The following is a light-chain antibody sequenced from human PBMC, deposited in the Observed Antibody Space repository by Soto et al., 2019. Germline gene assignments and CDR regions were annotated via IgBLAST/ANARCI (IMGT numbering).Light chain of an antibody. V-gene: IGKV1-5*01. CDR2: DAS. CDR1: QSISSW. CDR3: QQYNSYRT. Sequence: IQITQSSYTLSASVGDRVTITFRASQSISSWLAWYQQKPGKAPKLLIYDASSLESGVPSRFSGSGSGTEFTLTISSLQPDDFATYYCQQYNSYRTFGQGTKVDIK. J-gene: IGKJ1*01.